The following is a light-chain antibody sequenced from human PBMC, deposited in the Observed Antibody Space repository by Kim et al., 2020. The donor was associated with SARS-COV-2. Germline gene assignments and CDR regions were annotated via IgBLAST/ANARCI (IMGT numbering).Light chain of an antibody. CDR1: SSNIGTNY. V-gene: IGLV1-47*02. J-gene: IGLJ7*01. Sequence: QSVLTQPPSASGIPGQRVIISCSGSSSNIGTNYVYWYRQFPGTAPTLLIFTTDQRPFGVSDRISGSKSGTSASLAISGLRSEDEADYYCASWDDSLSGPLFGGGTQLTVL. CDR2: TTD. CDR3: ASWDDSLSGPL.